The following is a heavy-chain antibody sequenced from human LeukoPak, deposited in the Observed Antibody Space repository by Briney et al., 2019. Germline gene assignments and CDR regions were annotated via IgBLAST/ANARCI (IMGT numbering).Heavy chain of an antibody. D-gene: IGHD6-6*01. CDR1: GGSISSGDYY. V-gene: IGHV4-30-4*01. J-gene: IGHJ5*02. Sequence: SETLSLTCTVSGGSISSGDYYWSWIRQPPGKGLEWIGYIYYSGSTYYNPSLKSRVTISVDTSKNQFSLKLSSVTAADTAVYYCAREGGIAARFDPWGQGTLVTVSS. CDR3: AREGGIAARFDP. CDR2: IYYSGST.